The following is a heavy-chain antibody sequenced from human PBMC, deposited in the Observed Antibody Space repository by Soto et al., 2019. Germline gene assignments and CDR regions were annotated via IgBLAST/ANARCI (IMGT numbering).Heavy chain of an antibody. CDR3: ARGGTGDNWFDT. V-gene: IGHV4-4*02. J-gene: IGHJ5*02. D-gene: IGHD2-8*02. CDR1: GLSISNTHW. Sequence: SETLSLTCAVSGLSISNTHWWSWVRQSPGKGLEWIGEIDPSGDTNYNPSLESRVIMSGDKSGNQFSLQLTSVTAADTAVYFCARGGTGDNWFDTWGQGTLVTVS. CDR2: IDPSGDT.